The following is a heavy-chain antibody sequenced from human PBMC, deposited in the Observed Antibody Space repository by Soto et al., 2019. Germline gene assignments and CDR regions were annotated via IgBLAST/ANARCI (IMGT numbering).Heavy chain of an antibody. CDR2: IYYSGST. Sequence: QVQLQESGPGLVKPSETLSLTYTVSGGSISSYYWSWIRQPPGKGLEWIGYIYYSGSTNYNPSLKSRVTISVDTSKNQFFLKLSSVTAADTAVYYCARGSHRGRVAPLDYWGQGTLVTVSS. CDR3: ARGSHRGRVAPLDY. V-gene: IGHV4-59*01. CDR1: GGSISSYY. J-gene: IGHJ4*02. D-gene: IGHD1-26*01.